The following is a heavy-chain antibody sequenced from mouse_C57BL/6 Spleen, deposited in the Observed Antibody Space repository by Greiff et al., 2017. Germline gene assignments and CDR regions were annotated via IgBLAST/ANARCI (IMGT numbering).Heavy chain of an antibody. J-gene: IGHJ2*01. CDR2: ISSGSSTI. CDR3: ARPDFDY. Sequence: EVMLVESGGGLVKPGGSLKLSCAASGFTFSDYGMHWVRQAPEKGLEWVAYISSGSSTIYYADTVNGRFTISRDNATNTLFLQMTSLRSEDTAKYYCARPDFDYWGQGTTLTVSS. CDR1: GFTFSDYG. V-gene: IGHV5-17*01.